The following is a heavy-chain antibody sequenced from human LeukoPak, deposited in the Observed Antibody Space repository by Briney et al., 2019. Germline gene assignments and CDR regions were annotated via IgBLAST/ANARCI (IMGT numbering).Heavy chain of an antibody. CDR3: ARLYTDYTENWFDP. J-gene: IGHJ5*02. Sequence: SQTLSLTCTVSGGSISSGGYYWSWIRQHPGKGLEWIGYIYYSGSTYYNPSLKSRVTILVDTSKNQFSLRLRSVTAADTAVYYCARLYTDYTENWFDPWGQGTLATVSS. CDR1: GGSISSGGYY. V-gene: IGHV4-31*03. CDR2: IYYSGST. D-gene: IGHD4-11*01.